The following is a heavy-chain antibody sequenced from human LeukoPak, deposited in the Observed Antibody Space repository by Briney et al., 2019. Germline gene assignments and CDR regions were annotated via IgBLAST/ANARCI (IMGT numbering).Heavy chain of an antibody. D-gene: IGHD3-3*01. J-gene: IGHJ4*02. CDR1: GFTFSSYG. Sequence: GGSLRLSCAASGFTFSSYGMSWVRQAPGKGLEWVSGISGSGGSTYYADSVKGRFTISRDNSKNTLYLQMNSLRAEDTAVYYCAKRGSGYNQFDYWGQGTLVTGSS. V-gene: IGHV3-23*01. CDR2: ISGSGGST. CDR3: AKRGSGYNQFDY.